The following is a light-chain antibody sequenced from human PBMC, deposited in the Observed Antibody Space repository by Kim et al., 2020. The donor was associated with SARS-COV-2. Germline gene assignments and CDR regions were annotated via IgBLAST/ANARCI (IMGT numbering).Light chain of an antibody. V-gene: IGLV3-19*01. CDR2: GKN. CDR3: NSRDSSGNHVV. J-gene: IGLJ2*01. Sequence: FGQEVRITCQGDILRSYYASWYQQKPGQAPVLVIYGKNNRPSGIPDRFSGSSSGNTASLTITGAQAEDEADYYCNSRDSSGNHVVFGGGTQLTVL. CDR1: ILRSYY.